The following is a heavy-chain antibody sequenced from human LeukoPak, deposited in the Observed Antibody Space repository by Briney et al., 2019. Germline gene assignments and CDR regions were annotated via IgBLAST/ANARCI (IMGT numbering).Heavy chain of an antibody. CDR2: ISGSGENT. V-gene: IGHV3-23*01. D-gene: IGHD3-10*01. CDR1: GFTFSSHG. J-gene: IGHJ4*02. CDR3: VRDRLNYASGYFDY. Sequence: PGGSLRLSCAASGFTFSSHGMSWVRQAPAQGLEWVSGISGSGENTYNADSVKGRFTISRDNSRRTLYLQMNNLRVVDTAVYYCVRDRLNYASGYFDYWGQGTLVTVSS.